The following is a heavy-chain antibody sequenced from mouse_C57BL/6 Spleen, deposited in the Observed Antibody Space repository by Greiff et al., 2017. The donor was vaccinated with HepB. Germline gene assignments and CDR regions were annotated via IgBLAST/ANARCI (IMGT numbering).Heavy chain of an antibody. V-gene: IGHV2-6*03. CDR3: TSYFYGSSLAY. J-gene: IGHJ3*01. D-gene: IGHD1-1*01. CDR2: IWSDGST. CDR1: GFSLTSYG. Sequence: VQRVESGPGLVAPSQSLSITCTVSGFSLTSYGVNWVRQPPGKGLEWLVVIWSDGSTTYNSAIQSRLSISKDNSKSHVFLKMHSLQTDDTAMYCCTSYFYGSSLAYWGQGTLVTVSA.